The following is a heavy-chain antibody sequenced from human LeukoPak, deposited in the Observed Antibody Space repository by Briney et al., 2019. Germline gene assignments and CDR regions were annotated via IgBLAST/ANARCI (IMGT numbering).Heavy chain of an antibody. J-gene: IGHJ4*02. CDR2: ISYDGSNK. D-gene: IGHD4-17*01. CDR3: AKDPTVTTPFDY. V-gene: IGHV3-30-3*01. CDR1: GFTFSSYA. Sequence: GRSLRLSCAASGFTFSSYAMHWVRQAPGKGLEWVAVISYDGSNKYYADSVKGRFTISRDNSKNTLYLQMNSLRAEDTAVYYCAKDPTVTTPFDYWGQGTLVTVSS.